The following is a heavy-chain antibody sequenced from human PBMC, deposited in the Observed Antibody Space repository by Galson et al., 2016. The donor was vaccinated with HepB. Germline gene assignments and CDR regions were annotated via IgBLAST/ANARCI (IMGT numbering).Heavy chain of an antibody. Sequence: SLRLSCAGSGFSFSSFAMSWVRQAPGKGLQWVSTISGRGGSTYYADSVKGRFTISRDNSKNILYLQLSSLRVEDTAVYYCAKDHTGSTVGWSDGMDVWGQGTRVTVSS. V-gene: IGHV3-23*01. CDR1: GFSFSSFA. CDR3: AKDHTGSTVGWSDGMDV. D-gene: IGHD1-7*01. J-gene: IGHJ6*02. CDR2: ISGRGGST.